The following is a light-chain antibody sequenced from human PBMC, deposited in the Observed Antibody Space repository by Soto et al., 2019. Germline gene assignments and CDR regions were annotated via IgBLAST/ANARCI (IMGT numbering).Light chain of an antibody. Sequence: DIQMTQSPSTMTASVGDRVTNTCRASQSISSWLAWYQQKPGKAPKLLIYDASSLESGVPSRFSGSGSGTEFTLTFSSLQPDDFATYYCQQYNSYSETFGQGTKVDIK. CDR1: QSISSW. J-gene: IGKJ1*01. V-gene: IGKV1-5*01. CDR2: DAS. CDR3: QQYNSYSET.